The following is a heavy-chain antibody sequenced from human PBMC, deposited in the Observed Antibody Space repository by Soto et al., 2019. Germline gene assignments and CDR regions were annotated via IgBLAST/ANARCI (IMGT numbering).Heavy chain of an antibody. CDR3: ARTYYDVLPGFGGYLDL. D-gene: IGHD3-9*01. J-gene: IGHJ2*01. Sequence: QVQLAESGGGVVQPGRSLRLSCVASGFTYRNYGMHWVRQAPGKGLEWVAFIWFDGSYQYHADSVKGRFTISRANSKNXXYLKRGSLRVADPAVYYGARTYYDVLPGFGGYLDLWAVAPWSLSP. CDR1: GFTYRNYG. CDR2: IWFDGSYQ. V-gene: IGHV3-33*03.